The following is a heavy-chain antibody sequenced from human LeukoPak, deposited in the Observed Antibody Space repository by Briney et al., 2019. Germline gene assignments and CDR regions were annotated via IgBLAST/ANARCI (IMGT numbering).Heavy chain of an antibody. CDR2: IIPIFGTA. D-gene: IGHD3-3*01. Sequence: ASVKVSCKASGGTFSSYAISWVRQAPGQGLEWMGGIIPIFGTANYAQKFQGRVTITTDESTSTAYMELSSLRSEDTAVYYCARGVWSGYYFDYWGQGTLVTASS. CDR1: GGTFSSYA. V-gene: IGHV1-69*05. J-gene: IGHJ4*02. CDR3: ARGVWSGYYFDY.